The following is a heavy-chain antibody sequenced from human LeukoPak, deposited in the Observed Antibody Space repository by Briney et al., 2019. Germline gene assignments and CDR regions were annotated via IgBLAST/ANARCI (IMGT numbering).Heavy chain of an antibody. CDR3: ARRPRYYGSGSPRGWFDP. CDR1: GGSISSYY. CDR2: IYTSGST. D-gene: IGHD3-10*01. Sequence: SETLSLTCTVSGGSISSYYWSWIRQPAGKGLEWIGRIYTSGSTNYNPSLKSRVTISVDTSKNQFSLKLSSVTAADTAVYYCARRPRYYGSGSPRGWFDPWGQGTLVTVSS. V-gene: IGHV4-4*07. J-gene: IGHJ5*02.